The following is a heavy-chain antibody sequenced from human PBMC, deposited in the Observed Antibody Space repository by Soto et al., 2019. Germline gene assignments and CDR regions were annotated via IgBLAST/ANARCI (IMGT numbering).Heavy chain of an antibody. CDR3: VCAENSYDYVWGSYRYTGVPDY. V-gene: IGHV3-53*01. Sequence: PGGSLRLSCAASGFTVSSNYMSWVRQAPGKGLEWVSVIYSGGSTYYADSVKGRFTISRDNSKNTLYLQMNSLRAEDTAVYYCVCAENSYDYVWGSYRYTGVPDYWGQGTLVTVSS. CDR2: IYSGGST. J-gene: IGHJ4*02. CDR1: GFTVSSNY. D-gene: IGHD3-16*02.